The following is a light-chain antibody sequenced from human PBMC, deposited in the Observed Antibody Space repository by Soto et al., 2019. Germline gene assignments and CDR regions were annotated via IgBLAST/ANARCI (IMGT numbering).Light chain of an antibody. V-gene: IGLV1-47*01. CDR3: AAWDDSLSGSYV. Sequence: TIXCSGSSSNIGSNYVYWYQQLPGTAPKLLIYRNNQRPSGVPDRFSGSKSGTSASLAISGLRSEDEADYYCAAWDDSLSGSYVFGTGTKVTV. J-gene: IGLJ1*01. CDR1: SSNIGSNY. CDR2: RNN.